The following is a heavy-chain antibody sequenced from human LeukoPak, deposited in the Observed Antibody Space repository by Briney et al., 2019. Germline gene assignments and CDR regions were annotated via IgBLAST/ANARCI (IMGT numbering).Heavy chain of an antibody. CDR1: GGSISSGGYC. Sequence: PSQTLSLTCTVSGGSISSGGYCWSWIRQPPGKGLEWIGDIFHSGSTYYNPSLKSRVTISVDRSKNQFSLKLSSVTAADTAVYYCARAAAGPVGYYMDVWGKGTTVTVSS. CDR2: IFHSGST. V-gene: IGHV4-30-2*01. J-gene: IGHJ6*03. CDR3: ARAAAGPVGYYMDV. D-gene: IGHD6-13*01.